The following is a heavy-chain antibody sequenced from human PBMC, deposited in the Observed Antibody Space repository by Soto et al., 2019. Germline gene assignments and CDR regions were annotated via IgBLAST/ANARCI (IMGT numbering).Heavy chain of an antibody. J-gene: IGHJ4*02. CDR2: IIPIFGTA. V-gene: IGHV1-69*13. D-gene: IGHD3-16*01. CDR1: GGTFSSYA. Sequence: SVKVSCKASGGTFSSYAISWVRQAPGQGLEWMGGIIPIFGTANYAQKFQGRVTITADESTSTAYMELSSLRSEDTAVYYCAGGGDNSREHGQFDYWGQGTLVTVSS. CDR3: AGGGDNSREHGQFDY.